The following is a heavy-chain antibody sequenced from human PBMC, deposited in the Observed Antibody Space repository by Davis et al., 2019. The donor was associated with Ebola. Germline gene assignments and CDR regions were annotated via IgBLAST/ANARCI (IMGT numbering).Heavy chain of an antibody. CDR3: TTPGGQDSGYDVFDI. V-gene: IGHV1-46*03. J-gene: IGHJ3*02. CDR2: INPNDGRT. D-gene: IGHD5-12*01. CDR1: GGTFSNSP. Sequence: ASVTVSCKSSGGTFSNSPISWVRQAPGQGLEWMGLINPNDGRTIYAQKFQGRVTVTRDTSTTTVYMDLSSLRSEDTALYYCTTPGGQDSGYDVFDIWGQGTMVTVSS.